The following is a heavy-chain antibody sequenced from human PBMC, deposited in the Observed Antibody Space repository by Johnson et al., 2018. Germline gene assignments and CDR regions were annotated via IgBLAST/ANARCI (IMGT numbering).Heavy chain of an antibody. CDR3: AREDRPYDSSCPDAFDI. V-gene: IGHV1-8*01. CDR2: MNFNSGKT. J-gene: IGHJ3*02. Sequence: QVQLVESGAEVKKPGASVKVSCKASGHTFTNYDINWVRQATGQGLEWMGWMNFNSGKTGYAQKFQGRVSMTRDTSISTVYLELSSLRSEDTAVYYCAREDRPYDSSCPDAFDIWGQGTRVTVSS. CDR1: GHTFTNYD. D-gene: IGHD3-22*01.